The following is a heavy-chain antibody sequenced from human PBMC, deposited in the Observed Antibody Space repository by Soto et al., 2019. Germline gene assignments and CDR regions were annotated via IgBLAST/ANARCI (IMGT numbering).Heavy chain of an antibody. Sequence: SVKVSCKASGGTFSSYAISCVRQSPLQWLEWMGGIIPIFGTANYAQKFQGRVTITADESTSTAYMELSSLRSEDTAVYYCAGGLSSGYYPDYYYGMDVWGQGTTVTVSS. CDR2: IIPIFGTA. V-gene: IGHV1-69*13. J-gene: IGHJ6*02. CDR3: AGGLSSGYYPDYYYGMDV. CDR1: GGTFSSYA. D-gene: IGHD3-22*01.